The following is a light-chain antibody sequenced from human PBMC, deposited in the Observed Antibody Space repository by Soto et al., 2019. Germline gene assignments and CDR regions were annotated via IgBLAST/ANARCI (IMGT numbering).Light chain of an antibody. J-gene: IGLJ7*01. CDR2: DTS. V-gene: IGLV7-46*01. CDR3: LRSHSGARM. CDR1: TGAVTSGHY. Sequence: QTVVTQEPSLTVSPGGTVTLTCASSTGAVTSGHYPYWFQQKPGQAPRTLIYDTSNKHSWTPARFSGSLLGGKAALTLSGAQPEDEADYFCLRSHSGARMFGGGTQLTVL.